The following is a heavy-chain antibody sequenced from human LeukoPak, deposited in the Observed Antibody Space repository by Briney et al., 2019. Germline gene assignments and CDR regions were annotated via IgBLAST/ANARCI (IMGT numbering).Heavy chain of an antibody. CDR1: GGTFSSYA. CDR3: ARAAGGIAAAGFFDY. J-gene: IGHJ4*02. CDR2: IIPIFGTA. D-gene: IGHD6-13*01. Sequence: SVKVSCKASGGTFSSYAISWVRQAPGQGPEWMGGIIPIFGTANYAQKFQGRVTITADKSTSTAYMELSSLRSEDTAVYYCARAAGGIAAAGFFDYWGQGTLVTVSS. V-gene: IGHV1-69*06.